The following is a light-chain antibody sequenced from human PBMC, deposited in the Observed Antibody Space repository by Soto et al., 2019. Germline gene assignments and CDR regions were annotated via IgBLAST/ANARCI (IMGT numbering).Light chain of an antibody. V-gene: IGLV2-14*01. CDR3: SSYTATNTYV. Sequence: QSALTQPASVSGSPGQTITISCTGTTSDIGTYNFVSWYQQFPGKAPKLMTYEVINRPSGVSHRFSGSKSGNTASLTISGLQAEDEAEYYCSSYTATNTYVFGTGTKLTVL. CDR2: EVI. J-gene: IGLJ1*01. CDR1: TSDIGTYNF.